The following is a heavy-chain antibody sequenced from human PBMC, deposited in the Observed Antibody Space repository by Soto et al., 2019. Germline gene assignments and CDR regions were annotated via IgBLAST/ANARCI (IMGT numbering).Heavy chain of an antibody. J-gene: IGHJ4*02. Sequence: GGSLRLSCAASGFTFSAYAMHWVRQAPGKGLEWVGIIKNDGTATYYADSAKGRLTISRDNSRNRLYLQMNSLRVEDTSFYYCVTFHFDRSDFSYQLDFWALRTPVTGSS. CDR2: IKNDGTAT. D-gene: IGHD3-3*01. CDR3: VTFHFDRSDFSYQLDF. CDR1: GFTFSAYA. V-gene: IGHV3-30*02.